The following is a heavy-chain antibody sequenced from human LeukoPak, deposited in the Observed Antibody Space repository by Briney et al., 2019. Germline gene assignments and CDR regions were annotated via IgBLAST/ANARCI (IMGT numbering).Heavy chain of an antibody. CDR3: ARDDPYYYGSGSPPDYYYGMDV. D-gene: IGHD3-10*01. Sequence: SVKVSCKASGGTFSSYAISWVRQAPGQGLAWMGGIIPIFGTANYAQKFQGRVTITADESTSTAYMELSSLRSEDTAVYYCARDDPYYYGSGSPPDYYYGMDVWGQGTTVAVSS. V-gene: IGHV1-69*13. J-gene: IGHJ6*02. CDR1: GGTFSSYA. CDR2: IIPIFGTA.